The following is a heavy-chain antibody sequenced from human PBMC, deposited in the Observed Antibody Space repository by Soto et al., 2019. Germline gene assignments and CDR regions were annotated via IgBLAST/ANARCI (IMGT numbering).Heavy chain of an antibody. CDR1: GGTFSSYA. V-gene: IGHV1-69*01. CDR2: IIPIFGTA. Sequence: QVQLVQSGAEVQKPGSSVKVSCKASGGTFSSYAISWVRQAPGQGLEWMGGIIPIFGTANYAQMFQGRVTLTADESTSTDYMELSSLRSEDTAVYYCASLDSGYDYQSWGQGTLVTGSS. J-gene: IGHJ4*02. D-gene: IGHD5-12*01. CDR3: ASLDSGYDYQS.